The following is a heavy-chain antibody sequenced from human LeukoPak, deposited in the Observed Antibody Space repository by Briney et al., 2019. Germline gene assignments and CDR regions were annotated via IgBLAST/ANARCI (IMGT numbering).Heavy chain of an antibody. D-gene: IGHD3-22*01. CDR2: IRGSGGST. CDR1: GFTFSSYA. V-gene: IGHV3-23*01. J-gene: IGHJ4*02. Sequence: GGSLRLSCAVSGFTFSSYAMNWVRQAPGKGLEWVSAIRGSGGSTYYADSVKGRFTISRDNSKNTLYLQMNSLRAEDTAVYYCARMYYYDSSGYRYYFDYWGQGTLVTVSS. CDR3: ARMYYYDSSGYRYYFDY.